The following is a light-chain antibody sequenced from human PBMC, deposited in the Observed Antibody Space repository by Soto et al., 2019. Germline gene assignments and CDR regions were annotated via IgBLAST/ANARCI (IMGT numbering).Light chain of an antibody. Sequence: ETVLTQSPGTLSLSPGERATLSCRASQSSSSYLTWYQQRPGQAPRLLIYAASRRATGIPDRFSGSGSGTDFTLTISRLEPEYFAVYYCQQYSTSPITFGQGTRLEIK. CDR1: QSSSSY. V-gene: IGKV3-20*01. CDR3: QQYSTSPIT. CDR2: AAS. J-gene: IGKJ5*01.